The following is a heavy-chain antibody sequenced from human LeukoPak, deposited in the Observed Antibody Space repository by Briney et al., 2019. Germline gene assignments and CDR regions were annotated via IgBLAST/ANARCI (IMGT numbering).Heavy chain of an antibody. J-gene: IGHJ4*02. D-gene: IGHD2-15*01. CDR3: ARAKIGLAVGY. Sequence: GGSLRLSCAASGFTFSSYAMSWVRQAPGKGLEWVSAISGSGGSTYYADSVKGRFTISRDNPKNTLYLQMNSLRAEDTAVYYCARAKIGLAVGYWGQGTLVTVSS. CDR1: GFTFSSYA. CDR2: ISGSGGST. V-gene: IGHV3-23*01.